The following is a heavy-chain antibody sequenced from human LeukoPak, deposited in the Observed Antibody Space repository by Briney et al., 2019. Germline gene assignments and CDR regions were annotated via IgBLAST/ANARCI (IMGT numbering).Heavy chain of an antibody. CDR1: GYSISSGYY. V-gene: IGHV4-38-2*02. Sequence: SETLSLTCTVSGYSISSGYYWGWIRPPPGKGLEWIGSIYHSGSTYYNPSLKSRVTISVDTSKNQFSLKLSSVTAADTAVYYCARASPKAYDYVWGSYRGNSYYFDYWGQGTLVTVSS. J-gene: IGHJ4*02. CDR2: IYHSGST. CDR3: ARASPKAYDYVWGSYRGNSYYFDY. D-gene: IGHD3-16*02.